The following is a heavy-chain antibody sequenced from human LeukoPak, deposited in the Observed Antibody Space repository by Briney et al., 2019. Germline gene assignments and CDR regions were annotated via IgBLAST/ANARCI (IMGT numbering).Heavy chain of an antibody. CDR2: INHSGST. CDR3: ARGLRVIAVAGYDYFDY. CDR1: GGSFSGYY. D-gene: IGHD6-19*01. J-gene: IGHJ4*02. Sequence: SETLSLTCAVYGGSFSGYYWSWIRQPPGKGLEWIGEINHSGSTNYNPSLKSRVTISVDTSKNQFSLKLSSVTAADTAVYYCARGLRVIAVAGYDYFDYCGQGTLVTVSS. V-gene: IGHV4-34*01.